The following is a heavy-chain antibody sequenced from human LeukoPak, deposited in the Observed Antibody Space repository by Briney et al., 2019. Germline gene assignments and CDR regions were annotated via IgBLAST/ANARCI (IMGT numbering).Heavy chain of an antibody. D-gene: IGHD4-11*01. Sequence: GGSLRLSCAASGFTFSSYWMHWVRQVPGRGLVWVSRINPDGSSTNYADSVKGRFTISRDNAKNTLYLQMNSLRAEDTAVYYCARALIDYLGRDCWGRGTLVTVSS. CDR1: GFTFSSYW. V-gene: IGHV3-74*01. CDR2: INPDGSST. CDR3: ARALIDYLGRDC. J-gene: IGHJ4*02.